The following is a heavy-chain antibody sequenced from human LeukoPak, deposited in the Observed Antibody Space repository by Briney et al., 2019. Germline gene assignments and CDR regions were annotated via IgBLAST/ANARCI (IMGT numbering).Heavy chain of an antibody. Sequence: GASVKLSCNASGYTFTSYNINWGRQATGQGLEWMGGIIPIFGTANYAQKFQGRVTITADESTSTAYMELSSLRSEDTAAYYCAGAHYGDPVDYWGQGTLVTVSS. V-gene: IGHV1-69*13. J-gene: IGHJ4*02. CDR1: GYTFTSYN. CDR2: IIPIFGTA. D-gene: IGHD4-17*01. CDR3: AGAHYGDPVDY.